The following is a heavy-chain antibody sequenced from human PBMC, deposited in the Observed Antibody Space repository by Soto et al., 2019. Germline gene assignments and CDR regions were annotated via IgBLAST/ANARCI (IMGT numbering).Heavy chain of an antibody. CDR1: GYTFTSYG. CDR3: ARDCSGGSCRTPLDY. J-gene: IGHJ4*02. CDR2: ISAYNGNT. V-gene: IGHV1-18*01. D-gene: IGHD2-15*01. Sequence: GASVKVSCKASGYTFTSYGISWVRQAPGQGLERMGWISAYNGNTNYAQKLQGRVTMTTDTSTSTAYMELRSLRSDDTAVYYCARDCSGGSCRTPLDYWGQGTLVTVSS.